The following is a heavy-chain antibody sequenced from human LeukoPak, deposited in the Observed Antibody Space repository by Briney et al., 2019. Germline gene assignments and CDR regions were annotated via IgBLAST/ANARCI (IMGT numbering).Heavy chain of an antibody. J-gene: IGHJ6*03. CDR1: GGSFSGYY. CDR3: ARSYYASGTYYNVGYYYMDV. Sequence: SETLSLTCAVYGGSFSGYYWSWIRQPPGKGLEWIGEINHSGSTNFNPSLKSRVTISVDMSNNQLSLMLHSVTAADTAVYYCARSYYASGTYYNVGYYYMDVWGKGTTVTVSS. V-gene: IGHV4-34*01. D-gene: IGHD3-10*01. CDR2: INHSGST.